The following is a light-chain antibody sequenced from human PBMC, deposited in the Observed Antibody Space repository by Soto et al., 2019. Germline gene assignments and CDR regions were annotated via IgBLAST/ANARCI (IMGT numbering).Light chain of an antibody. V-gene: IGKV2-28*01. CDR1: QSLLHSNGYNY. CDR3: MQALQTPRT. Sequence: DIVMTQSPLSLPVTPGEPASISCRSSQSLLHSNGYNYLDWYLQKPGQSPQLLIYLGSNRASGVPDRFSGSGSGTDFTLKISRVEAEDVGVYYSMQALQTPRTFGGGTKVDIK. CDR2: LGS. J-gene: IGKJ4*01.